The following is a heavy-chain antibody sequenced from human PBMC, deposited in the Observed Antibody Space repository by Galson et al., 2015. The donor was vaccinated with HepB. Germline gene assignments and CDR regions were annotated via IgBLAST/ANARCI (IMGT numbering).Heavy chain of an antibody. V-gene: IGHV3-23*01. CDR3: AKGRVATPGNFDY. Sequence: SLRLSCAASGFTFSSYAMSWVRQAPGKGLEWVSAISGSGGSTYYADSVKGRFTISRDNSKNTLYLQMNSLRAEDTAVYYCAKGRVATPGNFDYRGQGTLVTVSS. D-gene: IGHD5-12*01. CDR1: GFTFSSYA. J-gene: IGHJ4*02. CDR2: ISGSGGST.